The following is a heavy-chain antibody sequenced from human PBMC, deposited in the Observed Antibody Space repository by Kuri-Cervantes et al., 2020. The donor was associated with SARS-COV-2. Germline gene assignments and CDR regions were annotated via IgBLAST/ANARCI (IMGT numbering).Heavy chain of an antibody. CDR1: GFTFSSYS. V-gene: IGHV3-21*01. CDR3: ARGKDIVVVPAAIRYYYYDYMDV. CDR2: ISSSSSYI. J-gene: IGHJ6*03. Sequence: GGSLRLSCAASGFTFSSYSMNWVRQAPGKGLEWVSSISSSSSYIYYADSVKGRFTISRDNAKNSLYLQMNSLRAEDTAVYYCARGKDIVVVPAAIRYYYYDYMDVWGKGTTVTVSS. D-gene: IGHD2-2*02.